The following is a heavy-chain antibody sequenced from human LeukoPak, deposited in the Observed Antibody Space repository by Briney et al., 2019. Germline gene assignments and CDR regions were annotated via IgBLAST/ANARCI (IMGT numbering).Heavy chain of an antibody. J-gene: IGHJ4*02. CDR3: ARLYFYDSSGYYSPGDY. Sequence: GESLKISCKGSGYIFTSYWIGWVRQMPGKGLEWMGIIYPGDSDTRYSPSFQGQVTISADKSISTAYLQWSSLKASDTAMYYCARLYFYDSSGYYSPGDYWGQGTLVTVSS. V-gene: IGHV5-51*01. CDR1: GYIFTSYW. CDR2: IYPGDSDT. D-gene: IGHD3-22*01.